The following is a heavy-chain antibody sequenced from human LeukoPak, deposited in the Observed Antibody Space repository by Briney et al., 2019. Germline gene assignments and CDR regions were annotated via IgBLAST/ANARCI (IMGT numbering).Heavy chain of an antibody. V-gene: IGHV3-30*03. CDR1: GFTFSSYG. J-gene: IGHJ6*02. Sequence: GRSLRLSCAASGFTFSSYGMHWVRQAPGKGLEWVAVISYDGSNKYYADSVKGRFTISRDNSKNTLYLQMNSLRAEDTAVYYCARQAGGYGDSQYYYYGMDVWGQGTTVTVSS. D-gene: IGHD4-17*01. CDR2: ISYDGSNK. CDR3: ARQAGGYGDSQYYYYGMDV.